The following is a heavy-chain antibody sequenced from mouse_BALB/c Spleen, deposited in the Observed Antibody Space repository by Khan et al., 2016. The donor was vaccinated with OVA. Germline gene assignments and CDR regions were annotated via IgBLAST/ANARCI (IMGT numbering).Heavy chain of an antibody. Sequence: VQLKQSGTVLARPGTSVKMSCKASGYTFTSYWMHWVKQRPGQGLEWIGAIYPGNSDTSYNQKFKGNAKLTAVTSTSTAYMELSSLTNEDSAVYYCTRFGYLFAYWGQGTLVTVSA. CDR1: GYTFTSYW. V-gene: IGHV1-5*01. CDR2: IYPGNSDT. J-gene: IGHJ3*01. CDR3: TRFGYLFAY. D-gene: IGHD2-2*01.